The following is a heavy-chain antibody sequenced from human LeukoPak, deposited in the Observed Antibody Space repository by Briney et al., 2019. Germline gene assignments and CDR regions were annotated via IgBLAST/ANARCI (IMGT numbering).Heavy chain of an antibody. Sequence: SETLSLTCNVSGGSMSSYYWSWIRQPPGKGLEWIGYIYYSGSTKYNPSLKSRVTISVDTSKNQFSLKLSSVTAADTAVYYCARSMTTVSMDVWGKGTTVTISS. V-gene: IGHV4-59*01. D-gene: IGHD4-17*01. CDR3: ARSMTTVSMDV. J-gene: IGHJ6*03. CDR2: IYYSGST. CDR1: GGSMSSYY.